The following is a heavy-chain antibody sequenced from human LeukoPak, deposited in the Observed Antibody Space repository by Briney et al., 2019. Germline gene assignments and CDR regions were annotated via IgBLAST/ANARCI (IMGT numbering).Heavy chain of an antibody. CDR3: ARGMYYYDSSDIGGGYYFDY. Sequence: SGGSLRLSCSASGFTFSSYGMHWVRQAPGKGLEYVSAISSTGGSTYYADSVRGRFTISGDNSKNTLYLQMSSLRAEDTAVYYCARGMYYYDSSDIGGGYYFDYWGQGTLVTVSS. V-gene: IGHV3-64D*09. CDR2: ISSTGGST. CDR1: GFTFSSYG. J-gene: IGHJ4*02. D-gene: IGHD3-22*01.